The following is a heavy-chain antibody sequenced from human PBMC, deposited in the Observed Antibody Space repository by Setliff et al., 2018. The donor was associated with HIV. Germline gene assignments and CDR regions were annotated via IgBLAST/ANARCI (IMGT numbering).Heavy chain of an antibody. CDR1: GGTFSIYA. CDR2: IIPILGMS. J-gene: IGHJ6*02. CDR3: ARGGVCTSTSCGGNYYYGMDV. Sequence: SVKVSCKSSGGTFSIYAISWVRLAPGQGLEWMGGIIPILGMSIYAQKFQGRVTITADESTSTAYMELSSLRSDDTAVYYCARGGVCTSTSCGGNYYYGMDVWGQGTTVTVSS. D-gene: IGHD2-2*01. V-gene: IGHV1-69*10.